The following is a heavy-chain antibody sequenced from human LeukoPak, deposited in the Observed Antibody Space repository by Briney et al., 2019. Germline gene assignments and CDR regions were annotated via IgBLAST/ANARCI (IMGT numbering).Heavy chain of an antibody. D-gene: IGHD6-13*01. Sequence: SVKVSCKASGGTFSSYAISWVRQAPGQGLEWMGRIIPILGIANYAQKFQGRVTITADKSTSTAYMELSSLRSEDTAVYYCARRAGIAAAEGAFDIWGQGTMVTVSS. CDR1: GGTFSSYA. CDR2: IIPILGIA. V-gene: IGHV1-69*04. J-gene: IGHJ3*02. CDR3: ARRAGIAAAEGAFDI.